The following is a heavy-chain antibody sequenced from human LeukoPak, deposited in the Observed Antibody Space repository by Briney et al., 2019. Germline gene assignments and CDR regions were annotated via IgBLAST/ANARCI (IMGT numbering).Heavy chain of an antibody. J-gene: IGHJ4*02. V-gene: IGHV3-48*03. CDR1: GFNFSPYE. CDR3: ARDGFGELSFDY. D-gene: IGHD3-10*01. CDR2: ISGTGTIK. Sequence: PGGSLRLSCAASGFNFSPYEVSWVRQAPGKGLEWVSYISGTGTIKYYADSVKGRFSISRDNTSNSLFLHMNSLRGEDTAVYYCARDGFGELSFDYWGEGTLVTVSS.